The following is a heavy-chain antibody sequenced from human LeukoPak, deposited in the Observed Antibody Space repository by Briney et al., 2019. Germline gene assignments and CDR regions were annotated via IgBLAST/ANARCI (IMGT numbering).Heavy chain of an antibody. CDR2: ISAYNGNT. V-gene: IGHV1-18*01. J-gene: IGHJ4*02. CDR1: GYTFINYG. CDR3: ARDRSTHDY. D-gene: IGHD2-2*01. Sequence: ASVKVSCKTSGYTFINYGISWVRQAPGQGLEWMGWISAYNGNTNYAQRLQGRVTMTIDTSTSTAYMELRSLRSDDTAVYYCARDRSTHDYWGQGTRVTVSS.